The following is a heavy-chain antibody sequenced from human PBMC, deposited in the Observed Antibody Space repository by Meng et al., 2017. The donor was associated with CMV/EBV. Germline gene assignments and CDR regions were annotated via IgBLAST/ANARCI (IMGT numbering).Heavy chain of an antibody. Sequence: GESLKISCAASGFTFSSYAMHWVRQAPGKGLEWVAVISYDGSNKYYADSVKGRFTISRDNSKNTLYLQMNSLRAEDTAVYYCARDKVLRLRGGDYYYGMDVWGQGTTVTVSS. D-gene: IGHD5-12*01. CDR1: GFTFSSYA. CDR3: ARDKVLRLRGGDYYYGMDV. V-gene: IGHV3-30*14. CDR2: ISYDGSNK. J-gene: IGHJ6*02.